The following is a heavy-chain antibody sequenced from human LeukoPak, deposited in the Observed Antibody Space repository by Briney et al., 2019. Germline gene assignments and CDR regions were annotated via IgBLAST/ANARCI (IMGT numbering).Heavy chain of an antibody. Sequence: PGGSLRLSCAASGFTFSSYAMSWVRQAPGKGLEWVSAISGSGGSTYYADSVKGRFTISRDNSKNTLYLQMNSLRAEDTAVYYCAKGLVDTAMVFTFFGYWGQGTLVTVSS. J-gene: IGHJ4*02. CDR2: ISGSGGST. V-gene: IGHV3-23*01. CDR1: GFTFSSYA. CDR3: AKGLVDTAMVFTFFGY. D-gene: IGHD5-18*01.